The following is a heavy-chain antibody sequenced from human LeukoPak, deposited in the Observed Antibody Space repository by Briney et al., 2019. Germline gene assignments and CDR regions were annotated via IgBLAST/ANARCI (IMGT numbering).Heavy chain of an antibody. V-gene: IGHV1-8*01. J-gene: IGHJ4*02. CDR1: GYTFTSYD. CDR2: MNPNSGNT. D-gene: IGHD3-3*01. Sequence: ASVKVSCKASGYTFTSYDINWVRQATGQGLEWMGWMNPNSGNTGYAQKFQGRVTMTRNTSISTAYMELSSLRSEDTAVYYCARGVPYYDFWSGYHMDYWGQGTLVTVSS. CDR3: ARGVPYYDFWSGYHMDY.